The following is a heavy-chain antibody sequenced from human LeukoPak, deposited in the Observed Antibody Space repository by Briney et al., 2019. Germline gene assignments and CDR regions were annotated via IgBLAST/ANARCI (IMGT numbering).Heavy chain of an antibody. CDR3: AREIPDVEWELQRGNYFDY. CDR2: IYNSGST. V-gene: IGHV4-38-2*02. Sequence: PSETLSLTCTVSGYSISSGYYWGWIRQPPGKGLGGMGIIYNSGSTYYNPSLKSRVTISVDTSKTQFSLKLSSVTAADTAVYYCAREIPDVEWELQRGNYFDYWGQGTLVTVSS. D-gene: IGHD1-26*01. J-gene: IGHJ4*02. CDR1: GYSISSGYY.